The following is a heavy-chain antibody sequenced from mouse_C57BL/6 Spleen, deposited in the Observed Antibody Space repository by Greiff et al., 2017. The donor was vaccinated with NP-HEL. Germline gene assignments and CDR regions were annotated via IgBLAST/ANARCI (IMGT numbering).Heavy chain of an antibody. CDR1: GYAFSSYW. D-gene: IGHD4-1*01. V-gene: IGHV1-80*01. J-gene: IGHJ3*01. CDR3: ARELTGSPFAY. CDR2: IYPGDGDT. Sequence: QVQLQQSGAELVKPGASVKISCKASGYAFSSYWMNWVKQRPGKGLKWIGQIYPGDGDTNYNGKFKGKATLTADKSSSTAYMQLSSLTSEDSAVYFCARELTGSPFAYWGQGTLVTVSA.